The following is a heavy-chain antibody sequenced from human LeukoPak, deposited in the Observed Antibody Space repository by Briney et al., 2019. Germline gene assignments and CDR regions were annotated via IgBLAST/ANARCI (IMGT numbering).Heavy chain of an antibody. Sequence: SETLSLTCTVSGGSISYYYWSWIRQPAGKGLEWIGRIYSSGSTTYNPSLKSRVTMSVDTAKNQFSLILSSVTAADTAVYYCARDRGDLGNFDYWGQGTLVTVPS. V-gene: IGHV4-4*07. J-gene: IGHJ4*02. CDR3: ARDRGDLGNFDY. CDR2: IYSSGST. D-gene: IGHD3-10*01. CDR1: GGSISYYY.